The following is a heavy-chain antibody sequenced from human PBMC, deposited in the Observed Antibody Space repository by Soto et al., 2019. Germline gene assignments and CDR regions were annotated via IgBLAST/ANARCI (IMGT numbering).Heavy chain of an antibody. J-gene: IGHJ2*01. V-gene: IGHV1-69*12. CDR2: IIPIFGTA. Sequence: QVQLVQSGAEVKKPGSSVKVSCKASGGTFSSYAISWVRQAPGQGLEWMGGIIPIFGTANYAQKFQGRGTITADESTRTAYMELSSLRSEDTAVYYCARVVTVVKSFHYWYFDLWGRGTLVTVSS. D-gene: IGHD2-15*01. CDR3: ARVVTVVKSFHYWYFDL. CDR1: GGTFSSYA.